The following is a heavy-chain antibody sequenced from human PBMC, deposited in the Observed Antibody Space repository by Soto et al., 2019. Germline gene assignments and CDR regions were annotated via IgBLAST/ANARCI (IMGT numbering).Heavy chain of an antibody. CDR3: ASSGVVVVAAYDAFDI. J-gene: IGHJ3*02. Sequence: PGESLKISCKGSGYSFTSYWIGWVRQMPGKGLEWMGIIYPGDSDTRYSPSFQGQVTISADKSISTAYLQWSSLKASDTAMYYCASSGVVVVAAYDAFDIWGRGTMVTVSS. V-gene: IGHV5-51*01. CDR1: GYSFTSYW. CDR2: IYPGDSDT. D-gene: IGHD2-15*01.